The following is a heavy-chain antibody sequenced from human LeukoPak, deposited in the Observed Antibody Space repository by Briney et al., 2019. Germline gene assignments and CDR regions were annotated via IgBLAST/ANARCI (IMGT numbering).Heavy chain of an antibody. V-gene: IGHV3-21*03. CDR1: GFTFSRYS. CDR3: ARDNDGYSTDVPDAFDI. J-gene: IGHJ3*02. D-gene: IGHD5-24*01. CDR2: ISSSSSYI. Sequence: PGGSLRLSCAASGFTFSRYSMNWVRQAPGKGLEWVSSISSSSSYIYYADSVKGRFTISRDNAKNSLYLQMNSLRAEDTAVYYCARDNDGYSTDVPDAFDIWGQGTMVTVSS.